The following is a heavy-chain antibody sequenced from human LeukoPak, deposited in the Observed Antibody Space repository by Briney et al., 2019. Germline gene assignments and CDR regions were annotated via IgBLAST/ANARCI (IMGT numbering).Heavy chain of an antibody. CDR1: GGSFSGYY. D-gene: IGHD5-24*01. Sequence: SETLSLTCAVYGGSFSGYYWSWIRQPPGKGLEWIGEINHSGSTNYNPPLKSRVTISVDTSKNQFSLKLSSVTAADTAVYYCARGAGMAQDYWGQGTLVTVSS. CDR2: INHSGST. CDR3: ARGAGMAQDY. J-gene: IGHJ4*02. V-gene: IGHV4-34*01.